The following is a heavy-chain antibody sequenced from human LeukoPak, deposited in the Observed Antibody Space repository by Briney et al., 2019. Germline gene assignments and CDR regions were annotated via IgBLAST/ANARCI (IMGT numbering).Heavy chain of an antibody. CDR3: ARGVLWSSTGYCSGGSCYSGFLSNYFDY. D-gene: IGHD2-15*01. Sequence: SETLSLTCTVSGGSISSGCYYWSRIRQHPGKGLEWIGYIYYSGSTYYNPSLKSRVTISVDTSKNQFSLKLSSVTAADTAVYYCARGVLWSSTGYCSGGSCYSGFLSNYFDYWGQGTLVTVSS. J-gene: IGHJ4*02. CDR2: IYYSGST. CDR1: GGSISSGCYY. V-gene: IGHV4-31*03.